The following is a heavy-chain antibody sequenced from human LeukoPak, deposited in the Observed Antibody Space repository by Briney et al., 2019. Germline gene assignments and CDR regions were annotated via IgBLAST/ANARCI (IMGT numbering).Heavy chain of an antibody. J-gene: IGHJ3*02. V-gene: IGHV4-59*12. CDR2: IYHSGST. Sequence: SETLSLTCAVYGGSFSSYYWSWIRQPPGEGLEWIGSIYHSGSTNYNPSLKSRVTMSVDTSKNQFSLKLSSVTAADTAVYYCASGSGHYDAFDIWGQGTMVTVSS. CDR3: ASGSGHYDAFDI. D-gene: IGHD6-19*01. CDR1: GGSFSSYY.